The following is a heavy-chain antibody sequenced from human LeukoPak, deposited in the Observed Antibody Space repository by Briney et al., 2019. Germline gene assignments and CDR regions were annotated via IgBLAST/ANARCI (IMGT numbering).Heavy chain of an antibody. CDR2: ISSSGSAI. Sequence: GGSLRLSCAASGFPLSSYSIIWVRQAPGKGLEWVSYISSSGSAIYYVDSVKGRFTVSRDNAKNSLFLQMNSPRAEDTAVYYCVRFKGSYFDYWGQGALVTVSS. CDR3: VRFKGSYFDY. D-gene: IGHD2-15*01. V-gene: IGHV3-48*01. CDR1: GFPLSSYS. J-gene: IGHJ4*02.